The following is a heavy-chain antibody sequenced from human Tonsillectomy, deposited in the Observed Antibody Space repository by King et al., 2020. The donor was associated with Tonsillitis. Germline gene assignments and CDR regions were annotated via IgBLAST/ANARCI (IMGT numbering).Heavy chain of an antibody. J-gene: IGHJ4*02. CDR1: GYTFTSYG. D-gene: IGHD5-24*01. CDR3: ARDLGEEEMTTFDY. V-gene: IGHV1-18*01. Sequence: QLVQSGAEVKKPGASVKVSCKAFGYTFTSYGISWVRQAPGQGLEWMGGNSGYNGNKNYAQKPQGIVTITKDTSTGTAYLELRSLRSDDTAVYYCARDLGEEEMTTFDYWGQGSLVTVSS. CDR2: NSGYNGNK.